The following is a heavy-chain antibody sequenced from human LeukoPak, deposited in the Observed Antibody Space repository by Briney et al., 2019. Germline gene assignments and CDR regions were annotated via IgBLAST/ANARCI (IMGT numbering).Heavy chain of an antibody. J-gene: IGHJ4*02. Sequence: PSETLSLTCTVSGGSVGSGSYYWSWIRQPPGKGLEWIGSVYYGRSPYFNPSLESRATISVDTSKNHFSLKMSSVTAADTAVYYCARSSGTGTFSYWGQGTLVTVSS. V-gene: IGHV4-39*02. D-gene: IGHD6-25*01. CDR2: VYYGRSP. CDR1: GGSVGSGSYY. CDR3: ARSSGTGTFSY.